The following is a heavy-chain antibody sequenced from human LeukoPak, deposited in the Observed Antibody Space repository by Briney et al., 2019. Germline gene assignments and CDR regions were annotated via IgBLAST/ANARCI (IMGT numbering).Heavy chain of an antibody. CDR1: RGSISSHY. CDR3: ARDRVDSQGPALDI. V-gene: IGHV4-59*11. CDR2: AFYTGGS. J-gene: IGHJ3*02. D-gene: IGHD2-15*01. Sequence: SETLSLTCTVSRGSISSHYWTWMRQPLGKGLGWIGYAFYTGGSNYNPSLKSRVTISVDTSKSQFSLKLSSVTAADTAIYYCARDRVDSQGPALDIWGQGTMVTVSS.